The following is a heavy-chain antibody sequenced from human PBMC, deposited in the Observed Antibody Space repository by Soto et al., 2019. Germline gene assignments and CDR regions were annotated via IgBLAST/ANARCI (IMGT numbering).Heavy chain of an antibody. V-gene: IGHV4-30-4*08. D-gene: IGHD2-21*02. CDR3: ARRPRGDYYFDY. Sequence: SETLSLTCTVSGGSISSGGYYCSWIRQHPGKGLEWIGYIYHSGSTYYNPSLKSRVTISVDTSKNQFSLKLSSVTAADTAVYYCARRPRGDYYFDYWGQGTLVTVSS. CDR2: IYHSGST. J-gene: IGHJ4*02. CDR1: GGSISSGGYY.